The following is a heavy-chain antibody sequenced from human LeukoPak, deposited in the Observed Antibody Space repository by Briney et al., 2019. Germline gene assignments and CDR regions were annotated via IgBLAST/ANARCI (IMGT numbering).Heavy chain of an antibody. CDR2: IIPILGIA. V-gene: IGHV1-69*02. CDR1: GGTFSSYT. CDR3: ARGESSSWYVGESNWFDP. J-gene: IGHJ5*02. D-gene: IGHD6-13*01. Sequence: SVKVSCKASGGTFSSYTISWVRQAPGQGLEWMGRIIPILGIANYAQKFQGRVTITADKSTSTAYMELSGLRSEDTAVYYCARGESSSWYVGESNWFDPWGQGTLVTVSS.